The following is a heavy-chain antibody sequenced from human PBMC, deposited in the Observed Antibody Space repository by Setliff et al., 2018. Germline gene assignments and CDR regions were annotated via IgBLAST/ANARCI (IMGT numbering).Heavy chain of an antibody. V-gene: IGHV4-39*01. J-gene: IGHJ4*02. CDR2: NYYSGST. CDR1: GGSISSGNYY. D-gene: IGHD5-12*01. CDR3: ARGYSGYDYLKPFDY. Sequence: SETLSLTCTVSGGSISSGNYYWGWIRPPPGKGLEWIGSNYYSGSTYYNPSLKSRVTISVDTSKNQFSLKLSSVTAADTAVYYCARGYSGYDYLKPFDYWGQGTLVTVSS.